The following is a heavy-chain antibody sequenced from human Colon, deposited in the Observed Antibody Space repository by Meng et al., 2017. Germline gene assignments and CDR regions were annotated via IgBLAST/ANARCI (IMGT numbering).Heavy chain of an antibody. D-gene: IGHD4-11*01. V-gene: IGHV3-30*01. Sequence: GGSLRLSCAASGFPFSGNAVHWVRQAPGKGLEWVAVISYDGRHDYYADSVKGRFTVSRDNSKNTLYLQMNSLTTEDTAMYYCARGLPTVMTWRVPPFSYWGQGTLVTGSS. CDR2: ISYDGRHD. CDR1: GFPFSGNA. J-gene: IGHJ4*02. CDR3: ARGLPTVMTWRVPPFSY.